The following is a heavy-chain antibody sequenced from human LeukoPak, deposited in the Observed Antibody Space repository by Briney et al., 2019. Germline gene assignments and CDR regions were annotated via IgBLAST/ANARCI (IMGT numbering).Heavy chain of an antibody. J-gene: IGHJ3*02. CDR1: GGTFSSYA. CDR3: ARVITYYYGSGSYYNRDAFDI. D-gene: IGHD3-10*01. CDR2: IIPIFGTA. V-gene: IGHV1-69*13. Sequence: SVKVSCKASGGTFSSYAISWVRQAPGQGLEWMGGIIPIFGTANYAQKFQGRVTITADESMSTAYMELSSVRSEDTAVYYCARVITYYYGSGSYYNRDAFDIWGQGTMVTVSS.